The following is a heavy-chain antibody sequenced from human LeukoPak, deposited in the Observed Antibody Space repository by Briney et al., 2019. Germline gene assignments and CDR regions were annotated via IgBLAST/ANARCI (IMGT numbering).Heavy chain of an antibody. CDR3: AKDFGFGYSYGYHFGY. V-gene: IGHV3-30*02. J-gene: IGHJ4*02. D-gene: IGHD5-18*01. Sequence: GGSLRLSCAASGFTFNDYGMHWVRQAPGKGLEWVAFIRYDGSNKYYADSVKGRFTISRDNSKNTLYLQMNSLRAEDTAVYYCAKDFGFGYSYGYHFGYWGQGTLVTVSS. CDR2: IRYDGSNK. CDR1: GFTFNDYG.